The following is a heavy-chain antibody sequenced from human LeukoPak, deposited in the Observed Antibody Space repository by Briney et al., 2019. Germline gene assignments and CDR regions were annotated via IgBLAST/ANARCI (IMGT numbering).Heavy chain of an antibody. V-gene: IGHV3-21*01. CDR1: GFTFSSYS. D-gene: IGHD4-17*01. Sequence: PGGSLRLSCAASGFTFSSYSMNWVRQAPGKGLEWVSSISSSSSYIYYADSVKGRFTFSRDNAKNSLYLQMNSLRAEDTAVYYCATQPYHDYGDPTGAFDIWGQGTMVTVSS. J-gene: IGHJ3*02. CDR3: ATQPYHDYGDPTGAFDI. CDR2: ISSSSSYI.